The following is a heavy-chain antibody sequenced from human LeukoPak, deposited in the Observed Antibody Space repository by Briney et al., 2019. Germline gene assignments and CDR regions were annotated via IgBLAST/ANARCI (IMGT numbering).Heavy chain of an antibody. Sequence: HPGGPLRLSCAASGFTFSTYWMHWVRQDPGKGLVWVSRINSDGSSTSYADSVQGRFTISRDNAKNTLYLQMNSLRAEDTAVYYCARVGSGTGSYYDYWGQGTLVTVSS. CDR3: ARVGSGTGSYYDY. CDR2: INSDGSST. D-gene: IGHD1-26*01. CDR1: GFTFSTYW. J-gene: IGHJ4*02. V-gene: IGHV3-74*01.